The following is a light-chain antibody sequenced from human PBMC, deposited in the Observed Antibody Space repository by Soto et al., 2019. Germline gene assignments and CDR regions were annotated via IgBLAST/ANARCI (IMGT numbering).Light chain of an antibody. CDR3: QQYNNWPQWT. CDR2: GSS. CDR1: QSVSGK. J-gene: IGKJ1*01. Sequence: EIVMTQSPATLSVSPGETANLSCRASQSVSGKLAWFQQKPGQAPRLLISGSSTRATGIPARFNGSGSGTEFTLTISSLQSEDFAVYYCQQYNNWPQWTFGQGTKVDIK. V-gene: IGKV3D-15*01.